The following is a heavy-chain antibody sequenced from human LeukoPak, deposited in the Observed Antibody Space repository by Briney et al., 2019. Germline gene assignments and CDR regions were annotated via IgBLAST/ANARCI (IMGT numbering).Heavy chain of an antibody. Sequence: SETLSLTCAVYGGSFSGYYWSWIRQPPGKGLEWIGEINHSGSTNYNPSLKSRVTISVDTSKNQFSLKLSSVTAADTAVYYCARMRYDFWSGYSLYMDVWGQGTTVTVSS. CDR1: GGSFSGYY. J-gene: IGHJ6*02. CDR2: INHSGST. V-gene: IGHV4-34*01. D-gene: IGHD3-3*01. CDR3: ARMRYDFWSGYSLYMDV.